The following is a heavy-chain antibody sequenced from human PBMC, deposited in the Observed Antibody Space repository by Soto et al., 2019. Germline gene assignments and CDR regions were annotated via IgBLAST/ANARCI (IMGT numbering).Heavy chain of an antibody. CDR3: ARSPEYSSSSGAFDY. J-gene: IGHJ4*02. V-gene: IGHV1-18*01. CDR2: ISGFNGNT. Sequence: ASMKVSCKASGYTFTSYGISWVRQAPGQGPEWMGWISGFNGNTNYAQNVQDRFTMTTDKSTGTAYMEVRSLRSDDTAVYYCARSPEYSSSSGAFDYWGQGTLVTVSS. CDR1: GYTFTSYG. D-gene: IGHD6-6*01.